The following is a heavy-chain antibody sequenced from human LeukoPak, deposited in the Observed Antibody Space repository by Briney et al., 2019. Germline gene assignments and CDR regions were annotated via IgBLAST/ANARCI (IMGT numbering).Heavy chain of an antibody. V-gene: IGHV3-7*01. CDR3: ARVHDSSGYYPSYFDY. CDR1: GFTFSSYW. J-gene: IGHJ4*02. D-gene: IGHD3-22*01. CDR2: IKQDGSEK. Sequence: GGSLRLSCAASGFTFSSYWMSWVRQAPGKGLEWVANIKQDGSEKYYVDSVKGRFTISRDNAKNSLYLQMNSLRAEDTAVYYCARVHDSSGYYPSYFDYWGQGTLVTVSS.